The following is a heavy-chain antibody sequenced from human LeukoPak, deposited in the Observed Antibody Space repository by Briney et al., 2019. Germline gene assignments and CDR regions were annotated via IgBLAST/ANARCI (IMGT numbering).Heavy chain of an antibody. V-gene: IGHV3-9*01. J-gene: IGHJ4*02. D-gene: IGHD7-27*01. CDR1: GFTFDDYA. CDR3: AKGTNWGGFDY. Sequence: GGSLTLPCVASGFTFDDYAMHCVRQAPGKGLAWVSGISWNSGSIGYADSVKGRFTISRDNAKNSLYLQMNSLRAEDTALYYCAKGTNWGGFDYWGQGTLVTVSS. CDR2: ISWNSGSI.